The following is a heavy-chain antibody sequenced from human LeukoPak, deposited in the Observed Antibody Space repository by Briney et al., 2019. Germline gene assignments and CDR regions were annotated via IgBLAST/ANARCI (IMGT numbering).Heavy chain of an antibody. CDR3: ARGWNTTPRSGFDI. CDR1: EFTISRYW. J-gene: IGHJ3*02. CDR2: INNDGSIT. Sequence: PGGSLRLSCAASEFTISRYWMHWVRQAPGKGLVWVSNINNDGSITTYADSVKGRFTISRDNVKNTLSLQMNSLGAEDTALYYCARGWNTTPRSGFDIWGLGTMVTVSS. V-gene: IGHV3-74*01. D-gene: IGHD1/OR15-1a*01.